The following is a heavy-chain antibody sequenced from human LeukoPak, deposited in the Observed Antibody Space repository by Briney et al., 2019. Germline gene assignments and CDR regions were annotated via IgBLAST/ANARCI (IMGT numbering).Heavy chain of an antibody. J-gene: IGHJ6*03. CDR1: GYTFTGYY. D-gene: IGHD6-6*01. Sequence: ASVKVSCKASGYTFTGYYMHWVRKAPGQGLEWMGWINPNSGGTNYAQKFQGRVTMTRDTSISTAYMELSRLRSDDTAVYYCARDSSSSSEFVYYYYYYYMDVWGKGTTVTVSS. CDR2: INPNSGGT. V-gene: IGHV1-2*02. CDR3: ARDSSSSSEFVYYYYYYYMDV.